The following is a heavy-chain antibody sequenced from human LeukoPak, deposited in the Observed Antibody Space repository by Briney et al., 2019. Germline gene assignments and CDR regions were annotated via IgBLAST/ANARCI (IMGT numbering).Heavy chain of an antibody. Sequence: GGSLRLSCAASGFTFSSYEMNWVRQAPGKGLEWVSYISSSGSTIYYADSVKGRFTISRDNAKNSLYLQMNSLRAEDTAVYYCAIGPKNRGDSGTYYYYYGMDVWGQGTTVTVSS. CDR1: GFTFSSYE. CDR3: AIGPKNRGDSGTYYYYYGMDV. D-gene: IGHD5-12*01. V-gene: IGHV3-48*03. CDR2: ISSSGSTI. J-gene: IGHJ6*02.